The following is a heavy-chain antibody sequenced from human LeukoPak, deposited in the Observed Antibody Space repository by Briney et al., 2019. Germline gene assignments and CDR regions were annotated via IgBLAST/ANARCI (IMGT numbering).Heavy chain of an antibody. Sequence: GGSLRLSCAASGFTFSSYWIHWFRQAPGKGLVWVSRINSDGRSTSYADSVKGRFTISRDNAKNTLYLQMNSLRAEDTAVYYCARGSISGVNWFDPWGQGTLVTVSS. D-gene: IGHD1-20*01. CDR1: GFTFSSYW. J-gene: IGHJ5*02. CDR2: INSDGRST. V-gene: IGHV3-74*01. CDR3: ARGSISGVNWFDP.